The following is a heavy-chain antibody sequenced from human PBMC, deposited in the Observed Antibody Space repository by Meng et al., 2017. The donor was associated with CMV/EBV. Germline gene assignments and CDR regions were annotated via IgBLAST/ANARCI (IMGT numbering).Heavy chain of an antibody. V-gene: IGHV1-2*02. CDR1: GYTFTGYY. D-gene: IGHD2-2*01. CDR3: ARGGVVVVPAALTSGDAFDI. CDR2: INPNSGGT. J-gene: IGHJ3*02. Sequence: ASVKVSCKASGYTFTGYYMHWVRQAPGQGLEWMGWINPNSGGTNYAQKFQGRVTMTRDTSISTAYMELSRLRSDDTAVYYCARGGVVVVPAALTSGDAFDIWGQGTMVTVSS.